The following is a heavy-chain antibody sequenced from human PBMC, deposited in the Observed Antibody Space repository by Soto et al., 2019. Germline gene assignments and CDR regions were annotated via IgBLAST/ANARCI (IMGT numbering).Heavy chain of an antibody. CDR2: ISSSGGST. CDR3: ANYQPMTQPRPYFDY. J-gene: IGHJ4*02. CDR1: GFTFSSYA. Sequence: EVQLLESGGDLIQPGGSLRLSCAASGFTFSSYAMSWVRQAPGQGLGWVSAISSSGGSTFYADSVKGRFTISRDNSRNTLYLQMNSLRAEDTAIYYCANYQPMTQPRPYFDYWGQGTLVTVSS. D-gene: IGHD3-22*01. V-gene: IGHV3-23*01.